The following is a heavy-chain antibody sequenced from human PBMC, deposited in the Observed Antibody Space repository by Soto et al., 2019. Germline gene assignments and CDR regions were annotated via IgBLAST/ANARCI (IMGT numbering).Heavy chain of an antibody. D-gene: IGHD3-10*01. J-gene: IGHJ5*02. V-gene: IGHV4-39*01. Sequence: QLQVQESGPGLVKPSETLSLTCTVSGGSISSSSHYWGWIRQTPGKGLEWIGNIYYRGGPFSNASLKSRFTFYGETCKHQPPPKVTLVTTAETAVDSCGSRTSGSGVDLWGPGTLVTVSS. CDR2: IYYRGGP. CDR1: GGSISSSSHY. CDR3: GSRTSGSGVDL.